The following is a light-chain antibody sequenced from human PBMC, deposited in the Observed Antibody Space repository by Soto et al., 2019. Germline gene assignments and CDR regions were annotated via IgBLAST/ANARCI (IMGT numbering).Light chain of an antibody. V-gene: IGLV2-14*01. CDR2: EVS. J-gene: IGLJ2*01. CDR1: SSDVGGYND. Sequence: QSALTQPASVSGSPGQSITISCTGTSSDVGGYNDVSWYQQHPGKAPKLMIYEVSNRPSGVSNRFSGSKSGNTASLTISGLQAEDEADYYFRSDTRRSNLGGFCGGTKLTVL. CDR3: RSDTRRSNLGG.